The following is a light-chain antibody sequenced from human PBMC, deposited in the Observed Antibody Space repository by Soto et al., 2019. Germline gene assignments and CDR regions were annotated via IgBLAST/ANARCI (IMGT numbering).Light chain of an antibody. Sequence: DIQMTQSPSTLSASVGDRVTITCRASQSISSWLAWYQRKPGKAPKLLIYKASSLESGVPSRFSGSGSGTEFTLTISSLQTDDFATYYCQQYTSLYTFGQGTKLEIK. CDR3: QQYTSLYT. CDR1: QSISSW. V-gene: IGKV1-5*03. CDR2: KAS. J-gene: IGKJ2*01.